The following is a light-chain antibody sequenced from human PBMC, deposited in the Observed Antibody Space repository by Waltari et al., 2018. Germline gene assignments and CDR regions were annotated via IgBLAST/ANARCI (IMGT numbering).Light chain of an antibody. V-gene: IGKV1-39*01. CDR1: QTNREY. CDR2: GAS. CDR3: QQSYT. Sequence: DIEMTQSPSSLSASVGESVTITCRASQTNREYLNWYQQKPGKAPKLLIYGASSLQSVVRSRFSSSVSGTDFTFSITSLQPEDSATYYCQQSYTFGGGTKVEIK. J-gene: IGKJ4*01.